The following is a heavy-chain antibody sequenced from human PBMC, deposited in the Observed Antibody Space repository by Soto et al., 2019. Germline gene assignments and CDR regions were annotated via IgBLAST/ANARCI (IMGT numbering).Heavy chain of an antibody. CDR1: GGTFSSYA. CDR3: ARVSSAIHWFDT. CDR2: IIPIFGTA. J-gene: IGHJ5*02. D-gene: IGHD2-21*01. V-gene: IGHV1-69*06. Sequence: SVKVSCKASGGTFSSYAISWVRQAPGQGLEWMGGIIPIFGTANYAQKFQGRVTITADKSTSTAYMGLSSLRSEDTAVYYCARVSSAIHWFDTWGQGTLVTVSS.